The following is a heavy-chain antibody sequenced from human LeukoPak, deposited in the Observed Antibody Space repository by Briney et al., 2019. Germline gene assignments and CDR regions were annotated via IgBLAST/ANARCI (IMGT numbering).Heavy chain of an antibody. CDR3: AKDIVVVPAAIRAVATIRDY. J-gene: IGHJ4*02. V-gene: IGHV3-23*01. CDR1: GFTFASYA. Sequence: GGSLRLSCAASGFTFASYAMSWVRQAPGKGLEWVSAISSSGSSTYCADSVKGRFTISRDNSKNTLYLQMNSLRAEDTAVYYCAKDIVVVPAAIRAVATIRDYWGQGTLVTVSS. D-gene: IGHD2-2*02. CDR2: ISSSGSST.